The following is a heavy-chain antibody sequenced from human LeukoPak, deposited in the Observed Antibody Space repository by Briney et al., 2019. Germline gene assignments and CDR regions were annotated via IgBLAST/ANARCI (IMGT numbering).Heavy chain of an antibody. CDR3: AVAAAGDFNY. D-gene: IGHD6-13*01. J-gene: IGHJ4*02. Sequence: GASLKISCKGSGSSFTSYWIGWVRPLPGKGLECMGIIYPGDSDTRYSPSFQGQVTISADKSISTAYLQWSSLKASDTAMYYCAVAAAGDFNYWGQGTLVTVSS. CDR1: GSSFTSYW. V-gene: IGHV5-51*01. CDR2: IYPGDSDT.